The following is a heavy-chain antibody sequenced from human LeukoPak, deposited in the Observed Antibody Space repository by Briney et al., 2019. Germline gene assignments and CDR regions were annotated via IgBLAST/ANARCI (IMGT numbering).Heavy chain of an antibody. CDR3: ASIAAAGTDFDY. D-gene: IGHD6-13*01. CDR1: GYTFTGYY. Sequence: ASVKVSCTASGYTFTGYYKHWVRQAPGQGLEWMGWINPNSGGTNYAQKFQGRVTMTRDTSISTAYMELSRLRSDDTAVYYCASIAAAGTDFDYWGQGTLVTVSS. V-gene: IGHV1-2*02. CDR2: INPNSGGT. J-gene: IGHJ4*02.